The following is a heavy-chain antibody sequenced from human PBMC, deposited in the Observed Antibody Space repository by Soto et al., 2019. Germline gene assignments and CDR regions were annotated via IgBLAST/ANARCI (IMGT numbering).Heavy chain of an antibody. CDR1: GGSISRYY. V-gene: IGHV4-59*08. D-gene: IGHD3-9*01. J-gene: IGHJ6*02. Sequence: SETLSLTCTVSGGSISRYYWSWIRQPPGKGLEWIGYIYYSGSTNYNPSLKSRGTISVDTSKNQFSLKLSSVTAADTAVYYCARHAQYYDILTGYRGYDYGMDVWGQGTTVT. CDR3: ARHAQYYDILTGYRGYDYGMDV. CDR2: IYYSGST.